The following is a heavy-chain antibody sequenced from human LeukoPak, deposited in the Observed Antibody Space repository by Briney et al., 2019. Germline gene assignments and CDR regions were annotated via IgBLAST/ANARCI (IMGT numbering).Heavy chain of an antibody. CDR1: GGSISSGGYY. D-gene: IGHD1-7*01. V-gene: IGHV4-31*03. J-gene: IGHJ6*02. CDR3: ARGRNSHGHYYGMDV. Sequence: SQTLSLTCTVSGGSISSGGYYWSWIRQHPGKGLEWIGYIYYSGSTYYNPSLKSRVTISVDTSKNQFSLKLSSVTAADTAVYYCARGRNSHGHYYGMDVWGQGTTVTVSS. CDR2: IYYSGST.